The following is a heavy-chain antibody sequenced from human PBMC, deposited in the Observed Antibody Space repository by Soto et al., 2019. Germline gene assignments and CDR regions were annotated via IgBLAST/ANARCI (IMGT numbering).Heavy chain of an antibody. Sequence: PWGSLCPSPATPWFSFYKYAIKRVPQAPGKGLEWVATISATGGSTYYADSVKDRFTISRDNSKNTLYLQMNGLRVEDTAVYYCAKDRLAGNFDYWGQGTQVTVSS. J-gene: IGHJ4*02. CDR3: AKDRLAGNFDY. CDR2: ISATGGST. CDR1: WFSFYKYA. V-gene: IGHV3-23*01.